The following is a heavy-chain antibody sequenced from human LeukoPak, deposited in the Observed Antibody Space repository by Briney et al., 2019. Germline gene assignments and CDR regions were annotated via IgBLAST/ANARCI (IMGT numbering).Heavy chain of an antibody. CDR3: ARRLTQYDCFDP. D-gene: IGHD2-2*01. J-gene: IGHJ5*02. V-gene: IGHV6-1*01. Sequence: SQTLSLTCAISGDSVSSNSVTWNWIRQSPSRGLEWQGRTYYRSTWYNDYAVSVRGRITVNPDTSENQFSLHLNSVTPEDTAVYYCARRLTQYDCFDPWGQGILVTVSS. CDR2: TYYRSTWYN. CDR1: GDSVSSNSVT.